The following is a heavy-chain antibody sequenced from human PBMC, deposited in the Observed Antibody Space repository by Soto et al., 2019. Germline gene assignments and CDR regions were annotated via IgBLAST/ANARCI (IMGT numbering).Heavy chain of an antibody. D-gene: IGHD2-21*02. CDR1: GFTVSSNY. CDR3: ASGSGGDPRFDAFDI. J-gene: IGHJ3*02. CDR2: IYSGGST. Sequence: EVQLVESGGGLVQPGGSLRLSCAASGFTVSSNYMTWVRQAPGKGLEWVSVIYSGGSTYYADSVKGRFTISRDNSKNTLFLQMSSLRAEDTAVYYCASGSGGDPRFDAFDIWGQGTMVTVSS. V-gene: IGHV3-66*01.